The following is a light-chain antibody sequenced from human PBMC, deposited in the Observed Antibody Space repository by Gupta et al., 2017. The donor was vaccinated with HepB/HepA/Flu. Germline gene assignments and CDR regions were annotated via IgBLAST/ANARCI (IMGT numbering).Light chain of an antibody. Sequence: QPALPQLPSAPGSLGQSVTISCTGTSSDVGGYNYFSWYQQHPGKAPKLMIYEVSKRPSGVPDRFSGSKSGNTASLTVSGLQAEDEADYYCSSYAGSNNLVFGGGTKLTVL. CDR3: SSYAGSNNLV. V-gene: IGLV2-8*01. CDR1: SSDVGGYNY. CDR2: EVS. J-gene: IGLJ2*01.